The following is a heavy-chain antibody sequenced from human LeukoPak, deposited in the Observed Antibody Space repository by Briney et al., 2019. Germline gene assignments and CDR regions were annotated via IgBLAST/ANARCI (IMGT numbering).Heavy chain of an antibody. CDR3: ARDSGIGDAFDI. Sequence: SVTVSYKASGGTFSSYGIRWVRQAPGQGLEWMGGIIPIFGRPDYAQKFQGRVTISADESTSTAYMELSRLRSEDMAVYYCARDSGIGDAFDIWGQGTMVTVSS. D-gene: IGHD2-21*01. V-gene: IGHV1-69*13. J-gene: IGHJ3*02. CDR2: IIPIFGRP. CDR1: GGTFSSYG.